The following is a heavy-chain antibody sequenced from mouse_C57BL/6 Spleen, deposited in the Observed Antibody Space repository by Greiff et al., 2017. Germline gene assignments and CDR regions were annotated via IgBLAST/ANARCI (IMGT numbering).Heavy chain of an antibody. D-gene: IGHD2-3*01. Sequence: EVKLVESGGGLVKPGGSLKLSCAASGFTFSDYGMHWVRQAPEKGLEWVAYISSGSSTIYYADTVKGRFTISRDNAKNTLFLQMTSLRSEDTAMYYWARRRDGYLAYYFDYWGQGTTLTVSS. J-gene: IGHJ2*01. CDR1: GFTFSDYG. CDR3: ARRRDGYLAYYFDY. V-gene: IGHV5-17*01. CDR2: ISSGSSTI.